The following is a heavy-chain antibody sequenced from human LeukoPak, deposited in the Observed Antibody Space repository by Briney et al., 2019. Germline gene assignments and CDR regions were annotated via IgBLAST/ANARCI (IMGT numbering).Heavy chain of an antibody. CDR1: GFTFSDYY. D-gene: IGHD2-2*02. CDR3: ARDYCSSTSCYKYFQH. V-gene: IGHV3-11*01. CDR2: ISSSGSTI. Sequence: GGSLRLSCAASGFTFSDYYMSWIRQAPGKGLEWVSYISSSGSTIYYADSVKGRFTISRDNAKNSLYLQMNSLRAEDTAVYYCARDYCSSTSCYKYFQHWGQGTLVTVSS. J-gene: IGHJ1*01.